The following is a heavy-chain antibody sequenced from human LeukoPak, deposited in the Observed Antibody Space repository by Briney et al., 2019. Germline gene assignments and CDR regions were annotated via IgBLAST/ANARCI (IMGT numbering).Heavy chain of an antibody. V-gene: IGHV3-74*01. CDR3: VSSFYASGRN. J-gene: IGHJ4*02. CDR2: INSDGNYT. D-gene: IGHD3-10*01. CDR1: GFTFSSHW. Sequence: GGSLRLSCAASGFTFSSHWMHWVRQAPGKGLVWVSRINSDGNYTSYADSVKGRFTISRDNAKNTVFLQMNSLRAEDTAVYYCVSSFYASGRNWGQGTLVTVSS.